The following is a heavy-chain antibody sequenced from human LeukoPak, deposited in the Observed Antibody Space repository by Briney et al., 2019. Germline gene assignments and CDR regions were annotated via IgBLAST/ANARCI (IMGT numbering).Heavy chain of an antibody. V-gene: IGHV4-34*01. Sequence: SETLSLTCAVHGGSFSGYHWNWIRQAPSKGLEWIGEINDRGRTNYNPSLESRVTLSVDTSKKEFSLKLSAVTAADTAVYYCARDPTTVTSLPYYFDFWGQGTLVSVSS. J-gene: IGHJ4*02. CDR2: INDRGRT. CDR3: ARDPTTVTSLPYYFDF. CDR1: GGSFSGYH. D-gene: IGHD4-17*01.